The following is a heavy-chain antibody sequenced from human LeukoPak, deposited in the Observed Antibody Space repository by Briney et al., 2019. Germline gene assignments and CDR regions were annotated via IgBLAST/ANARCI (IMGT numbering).Heavy chain of an antibody. CDR1: GGSISSYY. CDR3: ATSPRRALANWFDP. J-gene: IGHJ5*02. D-gene: IGHD3-3*02. V-gene: IGHV4-59*01. Sequence: SESLSLTCTVSGGSISSYYWSWIRQPPGKGLEWIGYIYYSGTTNYNPSLKSRVTMSVDTSKNQFSLKLSSVTAADTAGYYCATSPRRALANWFDPWGQGTLVTVSS. CDR2: IYYSGTT.